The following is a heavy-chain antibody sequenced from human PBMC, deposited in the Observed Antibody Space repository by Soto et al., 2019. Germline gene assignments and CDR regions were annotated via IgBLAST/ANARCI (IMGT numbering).Heavy chain of an antibody. CDR3: AKDRSSSWSFDY. CDR2: ISYDGSKK. Sequence: QVQLVASGGGVVQPGRSLRLSCAASGFTFSSYGMHWVRQAPGKGLEWMAVISYDGSKKYYADSVKGRFTISRDNSQNTLYLQMNSLRAEDTAVYYCAKDRSSSWSFDYWGQGTLVTVSS. CDR1: GFTFSSYG. V-gene: IGHV3-30*18. J-gene: IGHJ4*02. D-gene: IGHD6-13*01.